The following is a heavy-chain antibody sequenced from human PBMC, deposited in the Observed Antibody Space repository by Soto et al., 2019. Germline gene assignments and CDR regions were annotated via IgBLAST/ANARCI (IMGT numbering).Heavy chain of an antibody. Sequence: VASVKVSCKASGYTFTSYAMHWVRQAPGQRLEWMGWINAGNGNTKYSQKFQGRVTITRDTSASTAYMELSSLRSEDTAVYYCAGAMADILTGYSLNWFDPWGQGTLVTVSS. CDR1: GYTFTSYA. D-gene: IGHD3-9*01. CDR2: INAGNGNT. CDR3: AGAMADILTGYSLNWFDP. J-gene: IGHJ5*02. V-gene: IGHV1-3*01.